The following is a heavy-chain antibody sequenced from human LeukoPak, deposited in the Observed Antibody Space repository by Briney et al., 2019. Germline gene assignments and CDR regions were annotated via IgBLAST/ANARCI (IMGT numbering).Heavy chain of an antibody. CDR2: FDPEDGET. Sequence: ASVKVSCKVSGYTLTELSMHWVRQAPGKGLEWMGGFDPEDGETIYAQKFQGRVTMTEDTSTDTVYMELSSLRSEDTAVYYCATDTREGGVRALDFDYWGQGTLVTVSS. D-gene: IGHD1-26*01. V-gene: IGHV1-24*01. J-gene: IGHJ4*02. CDR3: ATDTREGGVRALDFDY. CDR1: GYTLTELS.